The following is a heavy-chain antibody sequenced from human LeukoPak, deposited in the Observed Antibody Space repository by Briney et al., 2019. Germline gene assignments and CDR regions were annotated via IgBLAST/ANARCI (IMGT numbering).Heavy chain of an antibody. D-gene: IGHD3-10*01. V-gene: IGHV3-11*05. J-gene: IGHJ4*02. CDR3: ARGKPMGLFDY. CDR2: ISSSSSYT. Sequence: GGSLRLSCVASGFTFSDYYMCWIRQAPGQGLEWVSYISSSSSYTNYADSVKGRFTISRDHARNSLYLQMNSLRAEDTAVYYCARGKPMGLFDYWGQGTLVTVSS. CDR1: GFTFSDYY.